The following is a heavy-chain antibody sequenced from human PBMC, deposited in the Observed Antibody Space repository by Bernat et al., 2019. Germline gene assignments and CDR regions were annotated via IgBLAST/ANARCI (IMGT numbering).Heavy chain of an antibody. CDR3: ARAYLSIVVVTAIGDLVPGD. V-gene: IGHV3-30-3*01. J-gene: IGHJ4*02. CDR1: GFTFSSYA. CDR2: ISYDGSNK. D-gene: IGHD2-21*02. Sequence: QVQLVESGGGVVQPGRSLRLSCAASGFTFSSYAMHWVRQAPGKGLEWGAVISYDGSNKYYADSVKGRFTISRDNSKNTLYLQMNSLRAEDTAVYYCARAYLSIVVVTAIGDLVPGDWGQGTLVTVSS.